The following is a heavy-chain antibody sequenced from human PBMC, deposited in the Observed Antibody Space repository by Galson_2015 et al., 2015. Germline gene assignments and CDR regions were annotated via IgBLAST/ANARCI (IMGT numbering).Heavy chain of an antibody. J-gene: IGHJ4*02. V-gene: IGHV2-5*01. CDR1: GFSLRTTGVG. CDR3: AHKLALAGDPYFDL. CDR2: IYWNDDE. D-gene: IGHD6-19*01. Sequence: PALVKPTQTLTLTCTFSGFSLRTTGVGVAWIRQPPGKALEWLALIYWNDDERYSPSLKSRVAITKDTSKNQVVLTMTNVDPVDTATYYCAHKLALAGDPYFDLWGQGLLVTVSS.